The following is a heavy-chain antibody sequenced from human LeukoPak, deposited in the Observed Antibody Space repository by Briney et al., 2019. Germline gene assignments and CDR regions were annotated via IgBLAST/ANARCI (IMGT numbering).Heavy chain of an antibody. CDR3: AKDQPYYYDSSGSAPYFDY. CDR1: GFTFSSYG. Sequence: PGGSLRLSCAASGFTFSSYGTHWVRQAPGKGLEWVAFIRYDGSNKYYADSVKGRFTISRDNSKNTLYLQMNSLRAEDTAVYYCAKDQPYYYDSSGSAPYFDYWGQGTLVTVSS. CDR2: IRYDGSNK. V-gene: IGHV3-30*02. J-gene: IGHJ4*02. D-gene: IGHD3-22*01.